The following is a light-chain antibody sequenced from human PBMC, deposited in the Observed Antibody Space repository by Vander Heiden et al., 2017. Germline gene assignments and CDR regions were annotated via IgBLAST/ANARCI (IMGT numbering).Light chain of an antibody. J-gene: IGKJ3*01. Sequence: DIQMTQSPSTLSASVGDRVTITCRASQSISNWLAWYQQKPGKAPKVLIYDASTLESGVPSRFSGSGSGTEFTLTISSPQPDDSATYYCQQYNSYRRGTFGPGTKVDIK. CDR2: DAS. V-gene: IGKV1-5*01. CDR1: QSISNW. CDR3: QQYNSYRRGT.